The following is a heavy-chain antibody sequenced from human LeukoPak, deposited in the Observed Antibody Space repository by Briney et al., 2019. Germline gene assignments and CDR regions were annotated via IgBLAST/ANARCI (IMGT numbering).Heavy chain of an antibody. V-gene: IGHV3-30*02. CDR1: GFIFNNYG. J-gene: IGHJ4*02. CDR2: IRYDGSDK. CDR3: AKGSGNGYGSGPFDY. Sequence: GGSLRLSCAASGFIFNNYGMHWVRQAPGGLEWVAFIRYDGSDKYYADSVKGRFTISRDNSKNTVSLQMSSLRAEDTALYYCAKGSGNGYGSGPFDYWGQGTLVTVSS. D-gene: IGHD3-10*01.